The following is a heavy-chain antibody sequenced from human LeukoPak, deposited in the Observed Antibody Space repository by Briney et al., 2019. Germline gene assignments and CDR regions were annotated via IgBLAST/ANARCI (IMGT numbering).Heavy chain of an antibody. CDR1: GFTFSSYE. CDR3: ARAGNYYDSSGYSDY. Sequence: GGSLRLSCAASGFTFSSYEMNWVRQAPGKGLEWVSYISSSGSTIYYADSVKGRFTISRDNAKNSLYLQMNSLRAEDTAVYYCARAGNYYDSSGYSDYWGQGTLVTVSS. J-gene: IGHJ4*02. V-gene: IGHV3-48*03. CDR2: ISSSGSTI. D-gene: IGHD3-22*01.